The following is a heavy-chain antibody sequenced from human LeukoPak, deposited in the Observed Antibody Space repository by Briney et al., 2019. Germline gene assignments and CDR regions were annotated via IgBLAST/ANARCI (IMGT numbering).Heavy chain of an antibody. CDR1: GFTFSNYW. V-gene: IGHV3-7*01. CDR2: INEDGSVK. J-gene: IGHJ4*02. D-gene: IGHD3-3*01. CDR3: ARDYPTYYDFWSGSGDGAY. Sequence: GGSLRLSCAASGFTFSNYWMTWVRQAPGKGLEWVANINEDGSVKYHVDSVKGRFTISRDNAKNSLYLQMNSLRAEDTAVYYCARDYPTYYDFWSGSGDGAYWGQGTLVTVSS.